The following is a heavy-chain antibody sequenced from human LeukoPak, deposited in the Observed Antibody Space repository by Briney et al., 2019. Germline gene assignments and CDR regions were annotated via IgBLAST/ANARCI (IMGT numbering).Heavy chain of an antibody. V-gene: IGHV3-73*01. CDR2: IRNKTYSYAT. D-gene: IGHD6-13*01. CDR1: GFTFSSTS. Sequence: PGGSLRLSCAASGFTFSSTSMNWVRQAPGKGLEWVGRIRNKTYSYATAYGASLKGRFTISRDDSRNTAYLQMNSLKTEDTALYFCTRLAATGTGAFDIWGQGTMVTVSS. J-gene: IGHJ3*02. CDR3: TRLAATGTGAFDI.